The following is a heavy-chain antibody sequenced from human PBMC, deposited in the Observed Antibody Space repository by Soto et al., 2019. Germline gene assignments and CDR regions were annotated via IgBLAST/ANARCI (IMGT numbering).Heavy chain of an antibody. CDR3: ARGRVVLLWFGDHNWFDP. CDR2: INHSGST. CDR1: GGSFSGYY. Sequence: PSETLSLTCAVYGGSFSGYYWSWIRQPPGKGLEWIGEINHSGSTNYNPSLKSRVTISVDTSKNQFSLKLSSVTAADTAVYYCARGRVVLLWFGDHNWFDPWGQGTXVTVSS. D-gene: IGHD3-10*01. V-gene: IGHV4-34*01. J-gene: IGHJ5*02.